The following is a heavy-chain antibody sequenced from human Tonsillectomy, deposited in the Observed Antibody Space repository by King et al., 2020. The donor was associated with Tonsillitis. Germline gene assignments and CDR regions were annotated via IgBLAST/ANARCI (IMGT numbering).Heavy chain of an antibody. D-gene: IGHD3-22*01. J-gene: IGHJ3*02. CDR1: GGSFSNHA. CDR3: ARGKLEDSSGYLARDGFDI. V-gene: IGHV1-69*01. Sequence: VQLVQSGAEVKKPGSSVKVSCTTSGGSFSNHAISWVRQAPGQGLEWMGGIIPLFSKPSYAQKFQGRVTITADESTSRQFMELSSLSSEDTAVYYCARGKLEDSSGYLARDGFDIWGQGTTVIVSS. CDR2: IIPLFSKP.